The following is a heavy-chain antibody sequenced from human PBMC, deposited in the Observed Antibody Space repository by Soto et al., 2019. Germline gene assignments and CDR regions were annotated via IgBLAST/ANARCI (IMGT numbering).Heavy chain of an antibody. Sequence: QVQLVQSGAEVQKPGASVKVSCKASGYIFSAYYIHWVRQAPGQGLVWMGWINPDSGGTKYAKKLQCWVTKTRDTSIRTAYMDLRRLKSDDTAVYYCARGETGVDDAFDIWGQGTTVTVSS. CDR1: GYIFSAYY. V-gene: IGHV1-2*04. J-gene: IGHJ3*02. D-gene: IGHD1-1*01. CDR2: INPDSGGT. CDR3: ARGETGVDDAFDI.